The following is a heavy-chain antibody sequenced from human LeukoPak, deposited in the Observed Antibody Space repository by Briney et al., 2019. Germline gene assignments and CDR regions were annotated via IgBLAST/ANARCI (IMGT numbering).Heavy chain of an antibody. V-gene: IGHV1-18*01. D-gene: IGHD3-22*01. CDR1: GYTFTSYG. CDR2: ISAYNGNT. Sequence: ASVKVSCKASGYTFTSYGISWVRQAPGQGLEWMGWISAYNGNTNYAQKLQGRVTMTTDTSTSTAYMELRSLRSDDTAVYYSARDFPPSYYYDRRGWGGGFDYWGQGTLVTVSS. J-gene: IGHJ4*02. CDR3: ARDFPPSYYYDRRGWGGGFDY.